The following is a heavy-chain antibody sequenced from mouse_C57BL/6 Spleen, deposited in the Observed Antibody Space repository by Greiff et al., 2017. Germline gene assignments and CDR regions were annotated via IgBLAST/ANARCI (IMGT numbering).Heavy chain of an antibody. CDR3: ARDYEAMDY. V-gene: IGHV1-69*01. Sequence: VQLQQPGAELVMPGASVKLSCKASGYTFTSYWMHWVKQRPGQGLEWIGEIDPSDSYTNYNQKFKGKSTLTVDKSSSTAYMQLSSLTSEDSAVYYCARDYEAMDYWGQGTSVTVSS. CDR2: IDPSDSYT. D-gene: IGHD2-4*01. CDR1: GYTFTSYW. J-gene: IGHJ4*01.